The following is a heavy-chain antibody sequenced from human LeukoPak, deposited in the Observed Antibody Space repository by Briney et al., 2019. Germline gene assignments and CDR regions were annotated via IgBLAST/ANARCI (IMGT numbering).Heavy chain of an antibody. J-gene: IGHJ6*03. CDR2: ISAYNGNT. Sequence: ASVKVSCKASGGTFSSYAISWVRQAPGQGLEWMGWISAYNGNTNYAQKLQGRVTMTTDISTSTAYMELRSLRSDDTAVYYCARELGYCSSTSCRIYYYYMDVWGKGTTVTVSS. V-gene: IGHV1-18*01. CDR3: ARELGYCSSTSCRIYYYYMDV. D-gene: IGHD2-2*01. CDR1: GGTFSSYA.